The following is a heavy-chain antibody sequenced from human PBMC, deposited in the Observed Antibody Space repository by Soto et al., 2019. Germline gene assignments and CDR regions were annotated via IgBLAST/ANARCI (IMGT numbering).Heavy chain of an antibody. CDR2: IYPGDSDV. V-gene: IGHV5-51*01. CDR3: YYYYGLDV. J-gene: IGHJ6*02. Sequence: GESLKISCQASGYNFRHYYIAWVRQKPGRGLEWVGLIYPGDSDVRYSPSVQGQVTISVDRSTDTAMYYCARQIRHYDSWSNEYYYYGLDVWGQGTTVTVSS. CDR1: GYNFRHYY. D-gene: IGHD3-3*01.